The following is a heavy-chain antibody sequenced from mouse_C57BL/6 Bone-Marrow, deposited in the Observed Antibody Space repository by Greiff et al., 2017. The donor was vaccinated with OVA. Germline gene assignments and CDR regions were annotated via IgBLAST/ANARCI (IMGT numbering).Heavy chain of an antibody. Sequence: QVQLQQPGAELVMPGASVKLSCKASGYTFTGYWIEWVKQRPGHGLEWIGEILPGGGCTNYNEKFTGTATFTADTSSNPAYMQLSSLTTNDSAIYDCARLYDGYCFDYWGQGTTLTVSS. CDR1: GYTFTGYW. V-gene: IGHV1-9*01. CDR2: ILPGGGCT. J-gene: IGHJ2*01. CDR3: ARLYDGYCFDY. D-gene: IGHD2-3*01.